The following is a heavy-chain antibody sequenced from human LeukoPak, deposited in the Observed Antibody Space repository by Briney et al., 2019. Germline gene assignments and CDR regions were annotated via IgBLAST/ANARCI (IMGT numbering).Heavy chain of an antibody. D-gene: IGHD3-22*01. CDR1: GGSISSGSYY. J-gene: IGHJ4*02. CDR3: ARTGRYYDSSGYYYSNDY. V-gene: IGHV4-61*02. CDR2: IYTSGST. Sequence: PSQTLSLTCTVSGGSISSGSYYWSWIRQPAEKGLEWIGRIYTSGSTNYNPSLKSRVTISVDTSKNQFSLKLSSVTAADTAVYYCARTGRYYDSSGYYYSNDYWGQGTLVTVSS.